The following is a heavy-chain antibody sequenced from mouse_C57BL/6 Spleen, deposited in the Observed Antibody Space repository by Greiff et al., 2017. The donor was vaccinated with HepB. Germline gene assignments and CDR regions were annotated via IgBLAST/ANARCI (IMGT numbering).Heavy chain of an antibody. CDR3: ARRGFYYDYADYAMDY. CDR1: GYTFTSYW. D-gene: IGHD2-4*01. V-gene: IGHV1-64*01. Sequence: QVQLQQPGAELVKPGASVKLSCKASGYTFTSYWMHWVKQRPGQGLEWIGMIHPNSGSTNYNEKFKSKATLTVDKSSSKAYMQLSSLTSEDSAVYYCARRGFYYDYADYAMDYWGQGTSVTFSS. J-gene: IGHJ4*01. CDR2: IHPNSGST.